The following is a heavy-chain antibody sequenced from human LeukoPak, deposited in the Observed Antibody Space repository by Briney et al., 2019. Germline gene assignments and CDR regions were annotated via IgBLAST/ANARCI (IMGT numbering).Heavy chain of an antibody. CDR3: ARRDTGWNYCDY. CDR1: GDSINGHY. Sequence: SETLSLTCTISGDSINGHYWSWIRQPPGKRLEWIGDIHYKGSTNYPMCLKSRVTISVDTSKNHLSLNLTSVLAADTAIYYCARRDTGWNYCDYWGQGILVTVSS. V-gene: IGHV4-59*08. D-gene: IGHD6-19*01. J-gene: IGHJ4*02. CDR2: IHYKGST.